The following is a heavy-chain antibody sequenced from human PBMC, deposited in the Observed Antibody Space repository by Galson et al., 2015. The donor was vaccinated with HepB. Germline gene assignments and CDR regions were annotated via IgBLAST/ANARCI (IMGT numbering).Heavy chain of an antibody. Sequence: SLRLSCAASGFTFNNFAMSWVRQSPGKGLEWVSAISDTGDTTYYADSVKDRFTIPRDNSKNTVYLQMSSLNADDTAVYYCGAGRDPFPLSAYWGQGTLVTVSS. CDR2: ISDTGDTT. D-gene: IGHD3-3*01. J-gene: IGHJ4*02. CDR3: GAGRDPFPLSAY. CDR1: GFTFNNFA. V-gene: IGHV3-23*01.